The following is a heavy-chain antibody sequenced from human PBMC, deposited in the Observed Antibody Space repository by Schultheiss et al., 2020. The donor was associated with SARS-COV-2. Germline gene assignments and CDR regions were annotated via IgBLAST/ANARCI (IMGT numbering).Heavy chain of an antibody. CDR1: GYSISSGYY. CDR2: IYHSGST. CDR3: AKGLEAYAY. J-gene: IGHJ4*02. D-gene: IGHD2-2*01. V-gene: IGHV4-38-2*01. Sequence: SETLSLTCAVSGYSISSGYYWGWIRQPPGKGLEWIGSIYHSGSTNYNPSLKSRVTISVDTSKNQFSLKLSSVTAADTAVYYCAKGLEAYAYWGPGTLVTVSS.